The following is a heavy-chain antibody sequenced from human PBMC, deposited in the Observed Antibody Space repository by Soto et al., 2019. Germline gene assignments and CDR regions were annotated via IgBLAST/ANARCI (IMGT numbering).Heavy chain of an antibody. CDR2: TYPGDSET. Sequence: PGESLKISCKGSGYSFSNYWIVWVRQMPGKGLEWMGITYPGDSETKYSPSFQGQVTISADKSINTAYLQWISLKASDTAMYYCARRRAGNPDDWFDPWGQGTLVTVSS. V-gene: IGHV5-51*01. CDR3: ARRRAGNPDDWFDP. CDR1: GYSFSNYW. J-gene: IGHJ5*02. D-gene: IGHD6-13*01.